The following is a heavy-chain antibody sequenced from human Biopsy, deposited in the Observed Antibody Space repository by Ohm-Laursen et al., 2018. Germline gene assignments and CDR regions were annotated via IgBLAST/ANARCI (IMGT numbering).Heavy chain of an antibody. J-gene: IGHJ5*01. CDR1: AYSFGDHR. D-gene: IGHD3-3*01. CDR2: IDPKSGGT. CDR3: ARELGDFWGGRQFDF. V-gene: IGHV1-2*02. Sequence: SSVKVSCKASAYSFGDHRIHWVRQAPGQGLEWMGWIDPKSGGTNYAQKFQGRVTMTRDTSISTTYMELRRLTSDDTAVFYCARELGDFWGGRQFDFWGQGTLVTVSS.